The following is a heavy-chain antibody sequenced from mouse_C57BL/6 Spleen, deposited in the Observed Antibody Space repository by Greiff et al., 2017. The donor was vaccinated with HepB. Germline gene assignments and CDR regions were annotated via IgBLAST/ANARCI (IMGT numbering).Heavy chain of an antibody. Sequence: EVKLQESGPELVKPGASVKIPCKASGYTFTDYNMDWVKQSHGKSLEWIGDINPNNGGTIYNQKFKGKATLTVDKSSSTAYMELRSLTSEDTAVYYCARVGGNYVDYYAMDYWGQGTSVTVSS. J-gene: IGHJ4*01. CDR2: INPNNGGT. V-gene: IGHV1-18*01. CDR3: ARVGGNYVDYYAMDY. CDR1: GYTFTDYN. D-gene: IGHD2-1*01.